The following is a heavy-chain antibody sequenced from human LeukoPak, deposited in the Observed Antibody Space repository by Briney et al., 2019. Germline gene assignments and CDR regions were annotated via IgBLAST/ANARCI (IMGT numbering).Heavy chain of an antibody. CDR2: ISSDTSVI. D-gene: IGHD2/OR15-2a*01. J-gene: IGHJ4*02. V-gene: IGHV3-48*01. CDR3: ARDYFWASDY. Sequence: GGSLRLSCAASGFTFSNHNMNWVRQPPGKGLEWISYISSDTSVIYYADSVKGRFTISRDNAKNSLFLQMTSLSAEDMAVYYCARDYFWASDYWGQGTLVTVSS. CDR1: GFTFSNHN.